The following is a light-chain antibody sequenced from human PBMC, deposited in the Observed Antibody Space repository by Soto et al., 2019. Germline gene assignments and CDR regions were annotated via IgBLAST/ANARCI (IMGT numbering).Light chain of an antibody. Sequence: IQGTHSPPTLSASLGKIVTMTFRASHAISTWMAWYQQKPGKAPKLLVYDASTLQSGVASRFSGSGSGTEFTLTISSLQSEDFAVYYCQQYHNWPQTFGQGTKVDIK. CDR1: HAISTW. CDR3: QQYHNWPQT. V-gene: IGKV1-5*01. CDR2: DAS. J-gene: IGKJ1*01.